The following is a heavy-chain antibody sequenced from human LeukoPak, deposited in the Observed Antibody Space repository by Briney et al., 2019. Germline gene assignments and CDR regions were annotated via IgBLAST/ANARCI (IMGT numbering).Heavy chain of an antibody. CDR3: ARYQGGGWDV. D-gene: IGHD6-25*01. Sequence: GSLRLSCTAPGFTFSNYWMSWVRQAPGKGPEWVANIKQDGSEKYSLDSLKGRFTISRDNAKRSLYLQMNSLRAEDTAVYYCARYQGGGWDVWGQGTTVTVSS. CDR2: IKQDGSEK. J-gene: IGHJ6*02. CDR1: GFTFSNYW. V-gene: IGHV3-7*01.